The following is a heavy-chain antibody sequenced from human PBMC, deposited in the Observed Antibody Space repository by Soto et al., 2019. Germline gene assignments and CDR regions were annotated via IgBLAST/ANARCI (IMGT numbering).Heavy chain of an antibody. V-gene: IGHV1-3*01. CDR1: VYRLNSHA. CDR3: ARAAYYYDSSGWAY. D-gene: IGHD3-22*01. J-gene: IGHJ4*02. Sequence: ASVEACSKASVYRLNSHARQLMRQDTGQRLEWMGWINAGNGNTKVPQKFQGRVTFTRDTSASTVYMEVSSLRSEDTAVYYCARAAYYYDSSGWAYWGQGTLVTVSS. CDR2: INAGNGNT.